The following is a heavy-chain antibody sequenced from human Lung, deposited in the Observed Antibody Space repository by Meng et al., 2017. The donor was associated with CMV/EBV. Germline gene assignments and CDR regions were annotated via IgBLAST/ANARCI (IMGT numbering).Heavy chain of an antibody. V-gene: IGHV4-4*02. CDR3: ARDFSDIVVVPAAMGGFDP. D-gene: IGHD2-2*01. CDR2: IYNSGST. J-gene: IGHJ5*02. CDR1: SSS. Sequence: SSSWSWVRQRPGKGREWIGEIYNSGSTNYNPSLKSPVTISVDKSKNQFSLKLSSVTAADTAVYYCARDFSDIVVVPAAMGGFDPWGQGTLVTASS.